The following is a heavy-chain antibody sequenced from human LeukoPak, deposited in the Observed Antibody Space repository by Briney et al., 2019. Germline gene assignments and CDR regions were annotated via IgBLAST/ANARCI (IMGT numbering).Heavy chain of an antibody. CDR3: ASSGWFDAFDI. Sequence: ASVKVSCKVSGYTLTELSMHWVRQAPGQGLEWMGIINPSGGSTSYAQKFQGRVTMTRDTSTSTVYMELSSLRSEDTAVYYCASSGWFDAFDIWGQGTMVTVSS. V-gene: IGHV1-46*01. CDR2: INPSGGST. J-gene: IGHJ3*02. CDR1: GYTLTELS. D-gene: IGHD6-19*01.